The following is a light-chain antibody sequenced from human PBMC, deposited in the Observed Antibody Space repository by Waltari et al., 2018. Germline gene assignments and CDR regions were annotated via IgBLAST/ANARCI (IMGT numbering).Light chain of an antibody. V-gene: IGLV3-1*01. CDR2: QDS. CDR1: ELGNKY. CDR3: QAWDSNTGV. J-gene: IGLJ1*01. Sequence: SYELTQPPSVSVSPGQTASITCSGDELGNKYVCWYQQKPGQSPILVIFQDSKRPSGIPERCSGANYGNAATLTISGTQAVDEADYYCQAWDSNTGVFGTGTRVTVL.